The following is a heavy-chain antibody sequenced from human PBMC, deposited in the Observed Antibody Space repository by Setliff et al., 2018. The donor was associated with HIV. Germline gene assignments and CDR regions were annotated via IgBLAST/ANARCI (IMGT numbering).Heavy chain of an antibody. CDR3: VRDDYGYNGKGFDY. CDR2: ITYSGSV. V-gene: IGHV4-30-4*01. D-gene: IGHD4-17*01. Sequence: PSQTLSLTCSVSGGSVGSGSYYWSWIRQSPGKGLEWLGYITYSGSVYYNPSLKSRVTISIDTSNNQISLRLSSVTAADTAMYYCVRDDYGYNGKGFDYWGPGTLVTVSS. CDR1: GGSVGSGSYY. J-gene: IGHJ4*02.